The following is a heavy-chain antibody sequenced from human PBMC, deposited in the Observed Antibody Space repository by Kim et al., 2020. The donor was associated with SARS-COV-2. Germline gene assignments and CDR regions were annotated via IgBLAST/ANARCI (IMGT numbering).Heavy chain of an antibody. J-gene: IGHJ4*02. CDR1: GFTFSSYA. CDR3: ARVFGYYYDSSGYLGMVDY. CDR2: ISSSSSYI. V-gene: IGHV3-21*01. Sequence: GGSLRLSCAASGFTFSSYAMSWVRQAPGKGLEWVSSISSSSSYIYYADSVKGRFTISRDNAKNSLYLQMNSLRAEDTAVYYCARVFGYYYDSSGYLGMVDYWGQGTLVTVSS. D-gene: IGHD3-22*01.